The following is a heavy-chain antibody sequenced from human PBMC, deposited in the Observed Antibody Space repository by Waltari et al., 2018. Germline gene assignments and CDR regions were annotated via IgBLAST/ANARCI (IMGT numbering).Heavy chain of an antibody. V-gene: IGHV3-9*01. J-gene: IGHJ3*01. D-gene: IGHD3-22*01. CDR2: INWNSDSI. CDR3: LKKNDEVYDRNGLVYDAFDV. Sequence: EVQLVESGGGLVHPGRSLRLSGAASVFTLDAYDMPWIRKAPGKGLECVAGINWNSDSIGYGDSVKGRFTISRDNARNSLYLQMNSLTTEDTAVYYCLKKNDEVYDRNGLVYDAFDVWGQGTMVTVST. CDR1: VFTLDAYD.